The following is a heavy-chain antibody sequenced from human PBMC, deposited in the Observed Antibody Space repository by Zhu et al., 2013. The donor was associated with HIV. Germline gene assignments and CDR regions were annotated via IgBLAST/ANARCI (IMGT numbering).Heavy chain of an antibody. CDR3: AKSSSSGVLRDAFDI. D-gene: IGHD3-3*01. V-gene: IGHV3-23*01. Sequence: EVQLLESGGGLEQPGGSLRLSCAASGFTFNNYAINWVRQAPGKGLEWVSVISGSGDTTYYADSVKGRFTISRDNSKITLYLQMNSLRAEDTAVYYCAKSSSSGVLRDAFDIWGQGTMVTVSS. CDR1: GFTFNNYA. CDR2: ISGSGDTT. J-gene: IGHJ3*02.